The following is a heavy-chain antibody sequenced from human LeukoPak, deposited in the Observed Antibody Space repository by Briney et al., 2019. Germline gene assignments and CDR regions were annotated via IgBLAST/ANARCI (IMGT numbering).Heavy chain of an antibody. CDR1: GYTFTSYD. CDR2: MNPDSGNT. D-gene: IGHD3-10*01. Sequence: ASVRVSCKASGYTFTSYDLNWVRQATGQGLECLGWMNPDSGNTGYAQKFQGRVTITWDTSISTAYMELSSLRPEDTAIYYCARTLVRGLPGMDVWGQGTSVTVSS. J-gene: IGHJ6*02. CDR3: ARTLVRGLPGMDV. V-gene: IGHV1-8*01.